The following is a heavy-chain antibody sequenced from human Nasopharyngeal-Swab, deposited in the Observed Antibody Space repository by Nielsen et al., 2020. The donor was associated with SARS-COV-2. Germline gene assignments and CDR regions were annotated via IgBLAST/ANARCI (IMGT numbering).Heavy chain of an antibody. J-gene: IGHJ4*02. CDR3: AGGTGWVFNC. V-gene: IGHV3-7*01. CDR1: GFTFSSYT. Sequence: GSLRLSCAASGFTFSSYTMNWVRQTPGKGLEWVANIKQDGSDKRYVDSVKGRFTISRDNAKNSLYLQMNSLRAEDTAVYYCAGGTGWVFNCWGQGTLVTVSS. CDR2: IKQDGSDK. D-gene: IGHD2-8*02.